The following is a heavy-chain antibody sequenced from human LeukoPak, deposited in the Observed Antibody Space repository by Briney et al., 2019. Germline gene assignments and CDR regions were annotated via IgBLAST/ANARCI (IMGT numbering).Heavy chain of an antibody. D-gene: IGHD3-22*01. CDR3: AKVLRHYYDSSGSDAFDI. CDR1: GFTFSSYA. Sequence: PGGSLILSCAASGFTFSSYAMSWVRQAPGKGLEWVSAISGSGGSTYYADSVKGRFTISRDNSKNTLYLQMNSLRAEDTAVYYCAKVLRHYYDSSGSDAFDIWGQGTMVTVSS. V-gene: IGHV3-23*01. CDR2: ISGSGGST. J-gene: IGHJ3*02.